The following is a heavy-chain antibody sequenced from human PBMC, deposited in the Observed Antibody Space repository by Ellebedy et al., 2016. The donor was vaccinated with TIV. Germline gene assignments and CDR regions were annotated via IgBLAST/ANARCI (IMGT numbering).Heavy chain of an antibody. Sequence: GESLKISCAASGFTFSDAWMSWVRQAPGKGLEWVGRIKSKTDSGTRDFAAPVKGRFLISRDDSKNTLYLQMSSLKTDDTAVYYCSAGTGKSEFDHWGQGTLVTVSS. CDR1: GFTFSDAW. CDR2: IKSKTDSGTR. J-gene: IGHJ4*02. V-gene: IGHV3-15*01. CDR3: SAGTGKSEFDH. D-gene: IGHD7-27*01.